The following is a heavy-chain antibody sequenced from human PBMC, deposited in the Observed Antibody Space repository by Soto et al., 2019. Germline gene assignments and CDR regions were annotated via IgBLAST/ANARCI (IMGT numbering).Heavy chain of an antibody. J-gene: IGHJ4*02. CDR2: ISYSGST. Sequence: SETLSLTCTVSGGSMGSYYWTWLRQSPGRGLEWIGYISYSGSTYYNPSLKSRVTISADTSKNQFSLRMNSMIAADTAVYYCARADPDASVGYWGQGTLVTVSS. D-gene: IGHD2-15*01. V-gene: IGHV4-59*01. CDR1: GGSMGSYY. CDR3: ARADPDASVGY.